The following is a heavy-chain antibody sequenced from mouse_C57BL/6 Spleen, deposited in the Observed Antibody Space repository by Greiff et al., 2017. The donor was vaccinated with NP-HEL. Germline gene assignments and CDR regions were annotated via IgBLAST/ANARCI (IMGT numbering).Heavy chain of an antibody. CDR1: GFTFSNYW. CDR3: TIYYRFDV. Sequence: EVKLMESGGGLVQPGGSMKLSCVASGFTFSNYWMNWVRQSPEKGLEWVAQIRLKSDNYATHYAESVKGRFTISRDDSKSSVYLQMNNLRAEDTGKYYCTIYYRFDVWGTGTPGTVSS. D-gene: IGHD1-1*01. J-gene: IGHJ1*03. CDR2: IRLKSDNYAT. V-gene: IGHV6-3*01.